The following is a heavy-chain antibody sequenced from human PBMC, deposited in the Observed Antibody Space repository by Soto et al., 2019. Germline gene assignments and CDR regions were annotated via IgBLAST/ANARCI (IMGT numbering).Heavy chain of an antibody. Sequence: SETLSLTCAVSGGSISSGGYSWSWIRQPPGKGLEWIGYIYHSGSTNYNPSLKSRVTISVDKSKNQFSLKLSSVTAADTAVYYCAREGHGYSYEDYYYGMDVWGQGTTVTVSS. J-gene: IGHJ6*02. CDR2: IYHSGST. CDR1: GGSISSGGYS. CDR3: AREGHGYSYEDYYYGMDV. D-gene: IGHD5-18*01. V-gene: IGHV4-30-2*01.